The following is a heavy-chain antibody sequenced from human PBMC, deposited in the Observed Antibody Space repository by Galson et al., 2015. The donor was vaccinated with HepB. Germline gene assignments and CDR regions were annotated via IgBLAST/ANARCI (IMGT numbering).Heavy chain of an antibody. D-gene: IGHD2-2*02. V-gene: IGHV3-23*01. CDR3: AKGPPGYCSSTSCYTRHSPLQYYYYYGMDV. CDR2: ISGSGGST. CDR1: GFTFSSYA. Sequence: SLRLSCAASGFTFSSYAMSWVRQAPGKGLEWVSAISGSGGSTYYADSVKGRFTISRDNSKNTLYLQMNSLRAEDTAVYYCAKGPPGYCSSTSCYTRHSPLQYYYYYGMDVWGQGTTVTVSS. J-gene: IGHJ6*02.